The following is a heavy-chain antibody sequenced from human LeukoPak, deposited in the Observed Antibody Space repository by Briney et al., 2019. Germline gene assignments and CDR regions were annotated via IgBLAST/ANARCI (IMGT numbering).Heavy chain of an antibody. D-gene: IGHD6-6*01. CDR2: ISYHGSNK. J-gene: IGHJ4*02. CDR3: ARDLGGSSSTQGLDY. CDR1: GFTFSSYA. Sequence: PGRSLRLSCAASGFTFSSYAMHWVRQAPGKGLEWVAVISYHGSNKYYADSVKGRFTISRDNSKSSLYLQVDSLRDDDTAVYYCARDLGGSSSTQGLDYWGQGTLVTVSS. V-gene: IGHV3-30-3*01.